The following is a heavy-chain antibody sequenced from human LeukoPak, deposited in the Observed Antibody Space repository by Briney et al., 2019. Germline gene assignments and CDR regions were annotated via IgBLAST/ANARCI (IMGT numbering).Heavy chain of an antibody. Sequence: GASVKVSCKASGYTFTTYGISWVRQAPGQGLEWMGWISAYNGNTNYAQKLQGRVTMTTETSTTTAYMELRSLRSDDTAVYYCARDYCSSISCHTGLDAWGQGTLVTVSS. CDR1: GYTFTTYG. J-gene: IGHJ5*02. V-gene: IGHV1-18*01. CDR3: ARDYCSSISCHTGLDA. CDR2: ISAYNGNT. D-gene: IGHD2-2*01.